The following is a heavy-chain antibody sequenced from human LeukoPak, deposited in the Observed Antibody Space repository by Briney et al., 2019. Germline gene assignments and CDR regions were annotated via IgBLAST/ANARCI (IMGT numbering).Heavy chain of an antibody. CDR3: ARDGASSSWYKTYYYGMDV. J-gene: IGHJ6*02. CDR2: ISYDGSNK. V-gene: IGHV3-30-3*01. D-gene: IGHD6-13*01. Sequence: PGGSLRLSCAASGFTFSSYAMHWVRQAPGKGLEWVAVISYDGSNKYYADSVKGRFTISRDNSKNTLYLQMNSLRAEDTAVYYCARDGASSSWYKTYYYGMDVWGQGTTVTVSS. CDR1: GFTFSSYA.